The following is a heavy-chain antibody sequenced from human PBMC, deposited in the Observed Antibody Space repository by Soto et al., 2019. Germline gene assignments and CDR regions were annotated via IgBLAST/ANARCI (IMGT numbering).Heavy chain of an antibody. V-gene: IGHV3-48*01. J-gene: IGHJ5*02. CDR1: GFTFSSYS. D-gene: IGHD6-13*01. CDR2: ISSSSSTI. CDR3: AGSIAAAGIRSWFDP. Sequence: GGSLRLSCAASGFTFSSYSMNWVRQAPGKGLEWVSYISSSSSTIYYADSVKGRFTISRDNAKNSLYLQMNSLRAEDMAVYYCAGSIAAAGIRSWFDPWGQGTLVTVSS.